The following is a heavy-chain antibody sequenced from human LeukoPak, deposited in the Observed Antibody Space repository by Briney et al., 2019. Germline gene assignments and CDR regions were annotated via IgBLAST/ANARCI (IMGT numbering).Heavy chain of an antibody. V-gene: IGHV3-64*01. CDR3: ARVYPSSYWYFDL. Sequence: GGSLRLSCVASRFTFSSYGMHWARQAPGKGLEYVSTVNNDGVRTYYANSVKGRFTISRDNSKNTLYLQMGSLRVDDMALYYCARVYPSSYWYFDLWGRGTLVTVSS. J-gene: IGHJ2*01. D-gene: IGHD5/OR15-5a*01. CDR2: VNNDGVRT. CDR1: RFTFSSYG.